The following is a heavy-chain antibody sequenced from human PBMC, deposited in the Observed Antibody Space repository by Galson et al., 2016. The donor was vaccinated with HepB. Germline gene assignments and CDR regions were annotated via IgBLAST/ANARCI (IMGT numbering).Heavy chain of an antibody. CDR2: ISFDGNNK. CDR3: AKAWQQLVPDLDY. D-gene: IGHD6-13*01. CDR1: GFSFRTYG. Sequence: SLRLSCAASGFSFRTYGMHRVRQAPGKGLEWVAVISFDGNNKFYADSVKGRFTISRDNSKNTLYLQVNSLRTEDTAVYYCAKAWQQLVPDLDYWGQGTLVTVSS. V-gene: IGHV3-30*18. J-gene: IGHJ4*02.